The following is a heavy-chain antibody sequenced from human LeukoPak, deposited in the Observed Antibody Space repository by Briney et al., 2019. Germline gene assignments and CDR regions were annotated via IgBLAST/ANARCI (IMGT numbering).Heavy chain of an antibody. CDR2: IIPIIGTA. CDR3: ARRYSSGWWGM. Sequence: ASVKVSCKASGGTFSSYAISWARQAPGQGLEWMGGIIPIIGTANYAQKFQGRVTITTDESTSAVYMELSSLRSEDTAVYYCARRYSSGWWGMWGQGTLVTVSS. D-gene: IGHD6-19*01. CDR1: GGTFSSYA. J-gene: IGHJ4*02. V-gene: IGHV1-69*05.